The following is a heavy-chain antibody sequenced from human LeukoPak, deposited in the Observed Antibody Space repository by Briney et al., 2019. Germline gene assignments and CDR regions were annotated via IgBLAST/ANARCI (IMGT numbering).Heavy chain of an antibody. V-gene: IGHV4-4*07. Sequence: SETLSLTCTVSGGSISSYYWSWIRQPAGKGLEWIGRIYTSGSTNYNPSLRSRVTMSVDTSKNQFSLKLSSVTAADTAVYYCARGWSAAGMFDGYNWFDPWGQGTLVTVSS. D-gene: IGHD6-13*01. CDR1: GGSISSYY. CDR2: IYTSGST. J-gene: IGHJ5*02. CDR3: ARGWSAAGMFDGYNWFDP.